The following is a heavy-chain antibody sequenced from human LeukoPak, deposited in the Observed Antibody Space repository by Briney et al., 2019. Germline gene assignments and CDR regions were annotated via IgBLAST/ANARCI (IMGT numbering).Heavy chain of an antibody. CDR2: INHSGST. D-gene: IGHD6-19*01. J-gene: IGHJ6*02. CDR1: GFTFGDYA. V-gene: IGHV4-34*01. Sequence: GSLRLSCTASGFTFGDYAMSWFRQAPGKGLEWIGEINHSGSTNYNPSLKSRVTISVDTSKNQFSLKLSSVTAADTAVYYCARGYSSGWPFYYYYGMDVWGQGTTVTVSS. CDR3: ARGYSSGWPFYYYYGMDV.